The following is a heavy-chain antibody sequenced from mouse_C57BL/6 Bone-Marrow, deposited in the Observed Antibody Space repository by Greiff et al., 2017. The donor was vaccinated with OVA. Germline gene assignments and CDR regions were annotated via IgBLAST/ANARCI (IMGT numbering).Heavy chain of an antibody. CDR2: IDPENGDT. CDR3: TTDDGLDY. J-gene: IGHJ2*01. D-gene: IGHD2-3*01. V-gene: IGHV14-4*01. CDR1: GFNIKDDY. Sequence: EVMLVESGAELVRPGASVKLSCTASGFNIKDDYMHWVKQRPEQGLEWIGWIDPENGDTEYASKFQGKATITADTSSNTAYLQLSSLTSEDTAVYYCTTDDGLDYWGQGTTLTVSS.